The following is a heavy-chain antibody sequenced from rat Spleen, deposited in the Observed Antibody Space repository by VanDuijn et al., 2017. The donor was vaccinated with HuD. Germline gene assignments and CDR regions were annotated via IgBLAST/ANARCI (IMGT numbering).Heavy chain of an antibody. Sequence: QVQLKESGPGLVQPSQTLSLTCTVSGFSLTSNGVSWVRQPPGKGLEWIAAISSGGSTYYNSALKSRLSISRDTSKSQVFLKMNSLQTEDTAIYFCTRELTGSSGYWGQGVMVTVSS. D-gene: IGHD5-1*01. J-gene: IGHJ2*01. V-gene: IGHV2S12*01. CDR2: ISSGGST. CDR3: TRELTGSSGY. CDR1: GFSLTSNG.